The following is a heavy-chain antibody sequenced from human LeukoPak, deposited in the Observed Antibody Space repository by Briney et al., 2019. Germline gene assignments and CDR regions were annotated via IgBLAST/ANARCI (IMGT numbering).Heavy chain of an antibody. J-gene: IGHJ4*02. V-gene: IGHV3-23*01. Sequence: GGSLRLSCAASGFTFSSYAMSWVRQAPGKGLEWVSAISGSGGSTYYADSVKGRFTISRDNSKNTLYLQMNSLRAEDTAVYYCARAEIQLGYFDYWGQGTLVTVSS. D-gene: IGHD5-18*01. CDR3: ARAEIQLGYFDY. CDR1: GFTFSSYA. CDR2: ISGSGGST.